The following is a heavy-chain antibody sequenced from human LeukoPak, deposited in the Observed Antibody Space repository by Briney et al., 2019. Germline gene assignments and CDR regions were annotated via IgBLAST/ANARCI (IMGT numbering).Heavy chain of an antibody. CDR2: ISAYNGNT. CDR3: AREGTDYDFWSGYLDAFDI. Sequence: ASVKVSCKASGYTFTSYGISWVRQAPGQGLEWMGWISAYNGNTNYAQKLQGRVTITTDTSTSTAYMELRSLRSDDTAVYYCAREGTDYDFWSGYLDAFDIWGQGTMVTVSS. V-gene: IGHV1-18*01. J-gene: IGHJ3*02. CDR1: GYTFTSYG. D-gene: IGHD3-3*01.